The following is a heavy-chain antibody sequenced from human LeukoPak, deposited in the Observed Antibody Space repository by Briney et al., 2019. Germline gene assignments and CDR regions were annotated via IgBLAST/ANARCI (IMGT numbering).Heavy chain of an antibody. Sequence: KASETPSLTCTVSGGSINNYYWSWIRQPAGKGLEWIGRIYTSGSTNYNPSLKSRVTMSVDTSKNQFSLKLNSVAAADTAVYYCARDDYSGSGSYSLDYWGQGTLVTVSS. CDR2: IYTSGST. D-gene: IGHD3-10*01. V-gene: IGHV4-4*07. J-gene: IGHJ4*02. CDR1: GGSINNYY. CDR3: ARDDYSGSGSYSLDY.